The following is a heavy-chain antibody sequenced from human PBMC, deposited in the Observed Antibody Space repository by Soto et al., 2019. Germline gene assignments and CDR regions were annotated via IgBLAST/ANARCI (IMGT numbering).Heavy chain of an antibody. Sequence: SVTLSLTCSVYGGSFSGYYWSWIPQPPGKGLEWIGEINHSGSTDYNPSLKSRVTISVDTSKNQFSLKLSSVTAADTAVYYCAISPPAPAPRLAPRGQGATVTVS. D-gene: IGHD3-16*01. J-gene: IGHJ6*02. V-gene: IGHV4-34*01. CDR1: GGSFSGYY. CDR2: INHSGST. CDR3: AISPPAPAPRLAP.